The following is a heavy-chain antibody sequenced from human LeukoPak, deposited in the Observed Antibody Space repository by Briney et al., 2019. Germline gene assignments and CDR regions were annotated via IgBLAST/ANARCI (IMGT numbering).Heavy chain of an antibody. CDR2: ISGSSGST. CDR3: AKRGVVIRVILVGFHKEAYYFDS. CDR1: GITLSNYG. D-gene: IGHD3-22*01. V-gene: IGHV3-23*01. J-gene: IGHJ4*02. Sequence: PGGSLRLSCAVSGITLSNYGMSWVRQAPGRGLEWVAGISGSSGSTNCADSVKGRFTISRDNPKNTLYLQMNSLRAEDTAVYFCAKRGVVIRVILVGFHKEAYYFDSWGQGALVTVSS.